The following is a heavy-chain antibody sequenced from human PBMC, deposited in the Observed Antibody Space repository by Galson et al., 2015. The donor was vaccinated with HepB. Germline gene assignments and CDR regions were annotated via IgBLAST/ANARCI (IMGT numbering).Heavy chain of an antibody. Sequence: ETLSLTCTVSGDSIRSSSYYWGWIRQPPGKGLEWIGNIYYSGTTHYNPSLKSRLTMSGDTSKNQFSLKLSSVTAADTAVYYCARQYSSNWYVGYWGQGTLVTVSS. CDR3: ARQYSSNWYVGY. D-gene: IGHD6-13*01. J-gene: IGHJ4*02. V-gene: IGHV4-39*01. CDR2: IYYSGTT. CDR1: GDSIRSSSYY.